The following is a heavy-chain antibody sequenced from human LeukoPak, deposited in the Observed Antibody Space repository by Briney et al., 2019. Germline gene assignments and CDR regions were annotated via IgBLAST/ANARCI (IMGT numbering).Heavy chain of an antibody. CDR3: AREDSSGYANFDY. J-gene: IGHJ4*02. Sequence: GGSLRLSCAASGFTFSSYWMSWVRQAPGKGLEWVANIKQDGSEKYYVDSVKGRFAISRDNAKNSLYLQMNSLRAEDTAVYYCAREDSSGYANFDYWGQGTLVTVSS. D-gene: IGHD3-22*01. CDR2: IKQDGSEK. CDR1: GFTFSSYW. V-gene: IGHV3-7*01.